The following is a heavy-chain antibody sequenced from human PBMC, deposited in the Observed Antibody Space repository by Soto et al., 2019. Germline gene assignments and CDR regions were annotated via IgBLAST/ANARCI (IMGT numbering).Heavy chain of an antibody. CDR2: IVVGSGNT. D-gene: IGHD2-21*02. J-gene: IGHJ6*02. V-gene: IGHV1-58*01. CDR1: GFTFTSSA. CDR3: AAETPYCGGDCYSDYYYYYGMDV. Sequence: SVKVSCKASGFTFTSSAVQWVRQARGQRLEWIGWIVVGSGNTNYAQKFQERVTITRDMSTSTAYMELSSLRSEDTAVYYCAAETPYCGGDCYSDYYYYYGMDVWGQGTTVTVSS.